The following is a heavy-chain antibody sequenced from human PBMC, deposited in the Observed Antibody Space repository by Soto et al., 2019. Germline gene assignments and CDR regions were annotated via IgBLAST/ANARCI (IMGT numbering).Heavy chain of an antibody. CDR3: ARERWGSGSRWFDP. Sequence: ASVKVSCKASGFTFTSSAVHWVRHAPGQSLEWMGWINVGNGNTKYSQKFQGRVTITTDTSTSTAYMELSSLISEDTFVYYCARERWGSGSRWFDPWGQGTLVPVSS. V-gene: IGHV1-3*01. J-gene: IGHJ5*02. CDR2: INVGNGNT. CDR1: GFTFTSSA. D-gene: IGHD6-19*01.